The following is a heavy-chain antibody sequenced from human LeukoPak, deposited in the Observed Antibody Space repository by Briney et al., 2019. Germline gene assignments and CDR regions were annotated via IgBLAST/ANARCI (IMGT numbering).Heavy chain of an antibody. CDR2: ISGSGGST. CDR3: AKDSLGATQFDY. CDR1: GFTFSTYA. J-gene: IGHJ4*02. V-gene: IGHV3-23*01. Sequence: GGSLRLSCAASGFTFSTYAMNWVRQAPGKGLEWVSAISGSGGSTYYADSVKGRFTISRDNSKNTLYLQMNSLRAEDTAVYYCAKDSLGATQFDYWGQGTLVTVSS. D-gene: IGHD1-26*01.